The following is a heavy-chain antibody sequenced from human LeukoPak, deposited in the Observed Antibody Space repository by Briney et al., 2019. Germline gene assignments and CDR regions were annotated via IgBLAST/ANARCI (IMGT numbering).Heavy chain of an antibody. CDR1: GFTFSSYN. D-gene: IGHD2-15*01. CDR2: ISRTGTYI. CDR3: ARVLETDCTGGSCYSGLDY. Sequence: GGSLRLSCAASGFTFSSYNMKWVRQAPGEGLEWVSSISRTGTYIYYADSEKGRFTVSRDNAQNSLYLQMNSLRVEDTAVYYCARVLETDCTGGSCYSGLDYWGQGTLVTVSS. J-gene: IGHJ4*02. V-gene: IGHV3-21*01.